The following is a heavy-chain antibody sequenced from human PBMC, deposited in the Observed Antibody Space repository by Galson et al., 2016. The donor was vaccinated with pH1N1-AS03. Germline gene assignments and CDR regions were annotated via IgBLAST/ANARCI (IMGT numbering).Heavy chain of an antibody. CDR2: IIAMFGTA. V-gene: IGHV1-69*06. CDR3: ARDANYDFWSGHDAFDI. CDR1: GGTFSSYA. Sequence: SVKVSCKASGGTFSSYAISWVRQAPGQGLEWMGGIIAMFGTANYAQKVQGRVTITADKSTSTACMELSSLRSEDTAVYYCARDANYDFWSGHDAFDIWGQGTMVTVSS. D-gene: IGHD3-3*01. J-gene: IGHJ3*02.